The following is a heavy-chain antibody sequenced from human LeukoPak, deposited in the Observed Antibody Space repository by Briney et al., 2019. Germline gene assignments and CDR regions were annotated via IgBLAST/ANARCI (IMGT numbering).Heavy chain of an antibody. V-gene: IGHV3-7*01. Sequence: AGGSLRLSCAASGFTLSSYAMSWVRQAPGKGLEWVANIKQDGSEKYYVDSVKGRFTISRDNAKNSLYLQMSSLRADETAVYYCARDTYGSSGLYLDFWGQGTLVTVSS. CDR3: ARDTYGSSGLYLDF. J-gene: IGHJ4*02. D-gene: IGHD3-22*01. CDR2: IKQDGSEK. CDR1: GFTLSSYA.